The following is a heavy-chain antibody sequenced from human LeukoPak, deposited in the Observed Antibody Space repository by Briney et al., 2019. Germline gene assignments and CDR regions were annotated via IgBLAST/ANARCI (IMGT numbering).Heavy chain of an antibody. CDR2: INQDGSEE. CDR3: VRDGGVSGYDLLDY. D-gene: IGHD5-12*01. V-gene: IGHV3-7*01. CDR1: GFTFSNYW. J-gene: IGHJ4*02. Sequence: GGSLRLSCAASGFTFSNYWMTWVRQAPGKGLEWVAHINQDGSEEHYMDSVKARFTISRDNAKSSLSLQMNSLRAEDTAVYYCVRDGGVSGYDLLDYWGQGTLVTVSS.